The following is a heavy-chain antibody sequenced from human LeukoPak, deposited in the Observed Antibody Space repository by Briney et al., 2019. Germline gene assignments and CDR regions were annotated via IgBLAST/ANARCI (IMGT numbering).Heavy chain of an antibody. CDR2: ISSSSSYI. J-gene: IGHJ4*02. Sequence: PGESLRLSCAASGFTFSSYSMNWVRQDPGKGLEWVSSISSSSSYIYYADSVKGRFTISRDNATNSLYLQMNSLRAEDTAVYYCARGQIGGYWGQGTLVTVSS. CDR1: GFTFSSYS. CDR3: ARGQIGGY. V-gene: IGHV3-21*01. D-gene: IGHD3-10*01.